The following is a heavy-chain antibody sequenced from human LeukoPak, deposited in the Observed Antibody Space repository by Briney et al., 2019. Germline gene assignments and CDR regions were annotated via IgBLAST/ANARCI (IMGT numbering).Heavy chain of an antibody. J-gene: IGHJ4*02. CDR3: ARAPTMVSGGFDY. CDR2: ISANNGYT. Sequence: ASVKVSCKASGYTFTSYGISWVRQAPGQGLEWMGWISANNGYTNYAQKLQGRVTMTTDTSTTTAYMELTSLTSEDTAVYYCARAPTMVSGGFDYWGQGTLVTVSS. V-gene: IGHV1-18*04. CDR1: GYTFTSYG. D-gene: IGHD3-10*01.